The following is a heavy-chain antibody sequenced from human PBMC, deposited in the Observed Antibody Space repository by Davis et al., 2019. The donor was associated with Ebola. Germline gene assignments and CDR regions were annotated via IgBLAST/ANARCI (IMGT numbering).Heavy chain of an antibody. Sequence: PGGSLRLSCAASGFTFSSYGMHWVRQAPGKGLEWVAFIRYDGSNKYYADSVKGRFTISRDNAKNSLYLQMNSLRAEDTAVYYCARDSYYYGSGSYYGTYNWFDPWGQGTLVTVSS. V-gene: IGHV3-30*02. CDR2: IRYDGSNK. D-gene: IGHD3-10*01. J-gene: IGHJ5*02. CDR3: ARDSYYYGSGSYYGTYNWFDP. CDR1: GFTFSSYG.